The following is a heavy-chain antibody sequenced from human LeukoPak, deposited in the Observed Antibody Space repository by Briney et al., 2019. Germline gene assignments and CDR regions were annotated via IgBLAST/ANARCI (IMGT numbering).Heavy chain of an antibody. CDR3: ARERSGWFFSN. J-gene: IGHJ4*02. V-gene: IGHV1-18*01. CDR1: GYSFTIYG. CDR2: INPYNGNT. Sequence: ASVTVSYTSSGYSFTIYGITWVRQAPGQGQEWMGWINPYNGNTNYAQKLQGRGTITTDTSTSTAYMDLRSLRSDDTAVYYCARERSGWFFSNWGQGTLVTVSS. D-gene: IGHD6-19*01.